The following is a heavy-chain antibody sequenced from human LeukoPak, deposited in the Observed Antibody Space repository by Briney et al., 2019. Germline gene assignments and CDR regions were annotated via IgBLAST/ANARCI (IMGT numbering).Heavy chain of an antibody. V-gene: IGHV3-66*02. J-gene: IGHJ4*02. Sequence: GGSLRLSCAASGFTVSSNYMSWVRQAPGKGLEWVSVIYSGGSTYYADSGKGGFTISRDNSKNTLYLQMNSLRAEDTAVYYCARVDYDFWSGYYEDLRYYFDYWGQGTLVTVSS. D-gene: IGHD3-3*01. CDR3: ARVDYDFWSGYYEDLRYYFDY. CDR1: GFTVSSNY. CDR2: IYSGGST.